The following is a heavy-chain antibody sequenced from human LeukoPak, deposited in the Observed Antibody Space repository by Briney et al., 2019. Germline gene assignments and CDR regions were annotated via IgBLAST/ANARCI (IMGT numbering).Heavy chain of an antibody. Sequence: GGSLRLSCAASGFTVSSNYMSWVRQAPGKGLEWVSVIYSGGSTYYADSVKGRFTISRDNAKNSVYLQMNSLRAEDTAVYYCARSPPAVGASNYYYYMDVWGKGTTVSVSS. CDR3: ARSPPAVGASNYYYYMDV. CDR2: IYSGGST. J-gene: IGHJ6*03. D-gene: IGHD1-26*01. V-gene: IGHV3-66*01. CDR1: GFTVSSNY.